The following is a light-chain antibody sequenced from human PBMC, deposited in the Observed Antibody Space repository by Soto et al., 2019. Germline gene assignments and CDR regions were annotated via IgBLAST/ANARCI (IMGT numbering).Light chain of an antibody. V-gene: IGKV3D-15*01. J-gene: IGKJ1*01. CDR1: QSVSSN. CDR3: QQYNTSPWT. Sequence: IVTTKCPATLSVSPCARATSACRASQSVSSNLAWYQQKPGQAPRLLIYDASNRATGIPDRFSGAGSGTEFTLTISRVAPEDYAVYYCQQYNTSPWTFGQGTKVDI. CDR2: DAS.